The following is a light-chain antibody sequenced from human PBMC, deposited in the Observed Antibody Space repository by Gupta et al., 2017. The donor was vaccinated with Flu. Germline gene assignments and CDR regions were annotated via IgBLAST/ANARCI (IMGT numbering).Light chain of an antibody. CDR3: QKYNSAPRT. Sequence: GDRVTITCRASQGISHYLAWYQQKPGKVPKLLIYAASTLQSGVPSRFSGSGSGTDFTLTISSLQPEDVATYYCQKYNSAPRTFGQGTKVEIK. CDR1: QGISHY. CDR2: AAS. J-gene: IGKJ1*01. V-gene: IGKV1-27*01.